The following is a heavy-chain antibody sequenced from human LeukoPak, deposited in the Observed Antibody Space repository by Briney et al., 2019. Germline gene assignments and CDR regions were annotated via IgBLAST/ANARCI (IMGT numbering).Heavy chain of an antibody. Sequence: KPSETLSLTCAVYGGSFSGYYWSWIRQPPGKGLEWIGEINHSGSTNYNPSLESRVTISVDTSNSQFSLRLSSMTAADTAVYYCAGGYFYHYLDVWGKGTTVTVSS. CDR3: AGGYFYHYLDV. CDR1: GGSFSGYY. V-gene: IGHV4-34*01. CDR2: INHSGST. J-gene: IGHJ6*03.